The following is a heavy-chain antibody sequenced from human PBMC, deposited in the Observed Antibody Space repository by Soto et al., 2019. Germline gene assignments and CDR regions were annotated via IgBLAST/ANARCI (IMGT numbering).Heavy chain of an antibody. Sequence: EVQLLESGGGLVQPGGSLRLSCAASGFTFSSYAMSWVRQAPGKGLEWVSAISGSGGSTYYADSVKGRFTISRDNSKNTRYLQMNSLRAEDTAVYYCAKDLWPITMIVVASLGGIDYWGQGTLVTVSS. CDR1: GFTFSSYA. V-gene: IGHV3-23*01. D-gene: IGHD3-22*01. CDR2: ISGSGGST. CDR3: AKDLWPITMIVVASLGGIDY. J-gene: IGHJ4*02.